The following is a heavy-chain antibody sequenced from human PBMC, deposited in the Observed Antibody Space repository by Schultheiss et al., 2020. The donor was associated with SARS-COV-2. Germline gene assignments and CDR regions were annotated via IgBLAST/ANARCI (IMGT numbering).Heavy chain of an antibody. CDR1: GGSISSYY. Sequence: SETLSLTCTVSGGSISSYYWSWIRQPPGKGLEWIGYIHYSGSTNYNPSLKSRVTISVDKSKNQFSLKLSSVTAADTAVYYCARVRGTATTFDYWGQGTLVTVSS. D-gene: IGHD5-18*01. J-gene: IGHJ4*02. V-gene: IGHV4-59*12. CDR3: ARVRGTATTFDY. CDR2: IHYSGST.